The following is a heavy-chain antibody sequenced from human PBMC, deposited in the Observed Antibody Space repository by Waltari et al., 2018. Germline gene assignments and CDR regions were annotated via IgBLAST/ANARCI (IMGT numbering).Heavy chain of an antibody. CDR1: EFTFRSYA. J-gene: IGHJ6*02. Sequence: QVQLVASGGGVVQPGRSLRLSCVASEFTFRSYALHWVRQAPGKGLEWVAVISYNGRNIYYVDSVKGRFTISRDNSKKTLYMQMNSLRAEDTAVYYCARDYCDRTYCHGMDVWGQGTTVTVFS. V-gene: IGHV3-30*04. D-gene: IGHD3-22*01. CDR3: ARDYCDRTYCHGMDV. CDR2: ISYNGRNI.